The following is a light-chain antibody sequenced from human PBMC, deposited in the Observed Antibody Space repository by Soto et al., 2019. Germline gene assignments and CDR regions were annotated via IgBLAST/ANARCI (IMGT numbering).Light chain of an antibody. CDR2: WAA. V-gene: IGKV4-1*01. J-gene: IGKJ1*01. CDR3: HQYDSVPWT. Sequence: DIVMTQSPDSLAVSLGERATFNCKSSQSVLYSSNNKNYLAWYQQKPGQPPKLLIYWAATRESGVPDRFSGSGSGTDFTLTISSLQAEDVAVYYCHQYDSVPWTFGQGTKVEIK. CDR1: QSVLYSSNNKNY.